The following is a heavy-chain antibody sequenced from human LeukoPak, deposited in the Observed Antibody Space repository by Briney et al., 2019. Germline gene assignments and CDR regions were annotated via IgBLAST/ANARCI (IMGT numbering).Heavy chain of an antibody. Sequence: GGTLRLSCAASGITFSSYGMSWVRQAPGKGLEWVAFIRYDGSNKYYADSVKGRFTISRDNSKNTLYLQMNSLRAEDTAVYYCAKDRGSVAGTFLDYWGQGTLVTVSS. CDR1: GITFSSYG. V-gene: IGHV3-30*02. D-gene: IGHD6-19*01. J-gene: IGHJ4*02. CDR2: IRYDGSNK. CDR3: AKDRGSVAGTFLDY.